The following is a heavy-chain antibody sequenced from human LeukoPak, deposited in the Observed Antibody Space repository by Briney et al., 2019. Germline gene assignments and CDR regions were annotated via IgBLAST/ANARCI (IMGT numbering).Heavy chain of an antibody. CDR2: IYSGGST. CDR1: GFTVSSNY. CDR3: AKGQQLAPPDY. J-gene: IGHJ4*02. Sequence: PGGSLRLSCAASGFTVSSNYMSWVRQAPGKGLEWVSVIYSGGSTYYADSVKGRFTISRDNSKNTLYLQMNSLRAEDTAVYYCAKGQQLAPPDYWGQGTLVTVSS. V-gene: IGHV3-66*01. D-gene: IGHD6-13*01.